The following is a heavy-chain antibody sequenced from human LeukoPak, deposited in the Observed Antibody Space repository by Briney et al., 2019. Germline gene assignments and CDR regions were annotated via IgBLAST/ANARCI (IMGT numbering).Heavy chain of an antibody. Sequence: GGSLRLSCAASGFTFDDYGMIWVRQAPGKGLEWVSYITWNGVGTAYADSMKGRFTVSRDNVKNSLLQMDSLRAEDTALYYFSRGRGRNPSGYYYYMDVWGKGPTVTSSS. CDR3: SRGRGRNPSGYYYYMDV. V-gene: IGHV3-20*04. J-gene: IGHJ6*03. CDR1: GFTFDDYG. D-gene: IGHD2-15*01. CDR2: ITWNGVGT.